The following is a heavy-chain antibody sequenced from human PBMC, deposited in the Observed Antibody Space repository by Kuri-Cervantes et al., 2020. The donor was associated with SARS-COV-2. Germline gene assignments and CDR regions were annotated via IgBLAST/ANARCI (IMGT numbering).Heavy chain of an antibody. V-gene: IGHV4-34*01. J-gene: IGHJ4*02. D-gene: IGHD3-10*01. Sequence: ESLKISCAVHGGSFSGLSWSWLRQSPGKGLEWIGEVNHNGTTNYNTSLKSRVTITLDTSKDQFSLKLSSVTAADTAVYYCARAPGDYYGFEGYFDYWGQGTLVTVSS. CDR2: VNHNGTT. CDR3: ARAPGDYYGFEGYFDY. CDR1: GGSFSGLS.